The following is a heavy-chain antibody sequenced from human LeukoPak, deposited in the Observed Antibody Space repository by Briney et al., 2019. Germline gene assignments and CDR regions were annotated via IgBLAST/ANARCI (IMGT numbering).Heavy chain of an antibody. CDR3: AKGYYYDSSGYSLGDFDY. J-gene: IGHJ4*02. CDR2: ISWNSGSI. D-gene: IGHD3-22*01. Sequence: GRSLRLSCAASGFTFDDYAMHWVRQAPGKGLEWVSGISWNSGSIGYADSVKGRFTISRDNAKNSLYLQMNSLRAEDTALYYCAKGYYYDSSGYSLGDFDYWGQGTLVTVSS. CDR1: GFTFDDYA. V-gene: IGHV3-9*01.